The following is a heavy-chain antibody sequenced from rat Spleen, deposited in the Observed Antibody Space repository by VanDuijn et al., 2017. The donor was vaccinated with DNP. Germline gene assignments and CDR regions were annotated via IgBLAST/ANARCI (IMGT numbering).Heavy chain of an antibody. CDR1: GFTFKNYY. V-gene: IGHV5-20*01. J-gene: IGHJ2*01. CDR3: TRYQRYFDY. D-gene: IGHD2-1*01. CDR2: IIYDGSST. Sequence: EVQLVESGGGLVQPGRSLKLSCAASGFTFKNYYMAWVRQAPTKGLEWVASIIYDGSSTYYRDSVKGRFTISRDNAKSTLYLQMNSLRSEDTATYYCTRYQRYFDYWGQGVMVTVSS.